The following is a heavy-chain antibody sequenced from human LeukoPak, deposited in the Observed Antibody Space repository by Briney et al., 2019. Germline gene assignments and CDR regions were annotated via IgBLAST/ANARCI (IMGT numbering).Heavy chain of an antibody. CDR1: DGSISTYY. CDR2: IYTSGST. Sequence: PSETLSLTCTVSDGSISTYYCSWIRQPAGKGLEWIGRIYTSGSTSYNSSLKSRVTMSVDTSKNQFSLKLSSVTAADTAVYYCARDVGGYNYGYSLDYWGQGTLVSVSS. J-gene: IGHJ4*02. D-gene: IGHD5-18*01. CDR3: ARDVGGYNYGYSLDY. V-gene: IGHV4-4*07.